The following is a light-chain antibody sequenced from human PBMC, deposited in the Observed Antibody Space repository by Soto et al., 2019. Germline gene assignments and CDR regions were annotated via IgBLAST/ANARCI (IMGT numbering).Light chain of an antibody. Sequence: DIQMTQSPSTLSSSVGDRVTITCRASHNIYSWLAWYQPKPGKAPRLLIHDASSLESGVPARLSGSGSGTEFTLSISSMQPDDFATYYCQQYNYYWTFGQGTKVDTK. CDR1: HNIYSW. V-gene: IGKV1-5*01. CDR2: DAS. CDR3: QQYNYYWT. J-gene: IGKJ1*01.